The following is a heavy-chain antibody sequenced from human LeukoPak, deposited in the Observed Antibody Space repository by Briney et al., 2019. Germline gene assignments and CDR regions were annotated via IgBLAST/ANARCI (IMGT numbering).Heavy chain of an antibody. CDR3: ATTSHDYGDYRSWDY. J-gene: IGHJ4*02. CDR2: INHSGST. D-gene: IGHD4-17*01. CDR1: GGSFSGYY. Sequence: SETLSLTCAVYGGSFSGYYWSWIRQPPGQGLEWIGEINHSGSTNYNPSLKSRVTISVDTSKNQFSLKLSSVTAADTAVYYCATTSHDYGDYRSWDYWGQGTLVTVSS. V-gene: IGHV4-34*01.